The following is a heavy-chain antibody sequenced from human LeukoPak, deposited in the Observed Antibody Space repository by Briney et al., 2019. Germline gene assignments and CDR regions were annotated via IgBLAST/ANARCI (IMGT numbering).Heavy chain of an antibody. CDR3: ARIKSESNWGGGPFDY. CDR1: GGSISSGSYF. D-gene: IGHD7-27*01. CDR2: IYTSGST. J-gene: IGHJ4*02. V-gene: IGHV4-61*02. Sequence: SETLSLTCTVSGGSISSGSYFWSWIRQPAGKGLEWIGRIYTSGSTNYNPSLKSRVTISVDTSKNQFSLKLSSVTAADTAVYYCARIKSESNWGGGPFDYWGQGTLVTVSS.